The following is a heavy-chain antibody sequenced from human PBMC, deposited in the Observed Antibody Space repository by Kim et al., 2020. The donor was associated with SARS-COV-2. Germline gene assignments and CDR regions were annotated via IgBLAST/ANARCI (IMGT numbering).Heavy chain of an antibody. J-gene: IGHJ6*02. Sequence: GGSLRLSCAASGFTFSNAWMSWVRQAPGKGLEWVGRIKSKTDGGTTDYAAPVKGRFTISRDDSKNTLYLQMNSLKTEDTAVYYCTTVNLYYYGSGSYLDYYYGMDVWGQGTTVTVSS. V-gene: IGHV3-15*01. CDR3: TTVNLYYYGSGSYLDYYYGMDV. CDR2: IKSKTDGGTT. CDR1: GFTFSNAW. D-gene: IGHD3-10*01.